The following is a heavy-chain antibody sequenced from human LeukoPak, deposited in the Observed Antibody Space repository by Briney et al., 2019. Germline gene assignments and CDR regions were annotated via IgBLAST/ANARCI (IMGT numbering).Heavy chain of an antibody. Sequence: SVKVSCKASGCTFSSYAISWVRQAPGQGLEWMGRIIPIFGTANYAQKFQGRVTITTDESTSTAYMELSSLRSEDTAVYYCASATSYYYDSSGYYLGFWGQGTLVTVSS. CDR1: GCTFSSYA. D-gene: IGHD3-22*01. J-gene: IGHJ4*02. CDR3: ASATSYYYDSSGYYLGF. V-gene: IGHV1-69*05. CDR2: IIPIFGTA.